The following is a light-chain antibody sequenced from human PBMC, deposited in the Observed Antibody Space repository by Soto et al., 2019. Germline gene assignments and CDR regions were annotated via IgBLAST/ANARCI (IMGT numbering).Light chain of an antibody. CDR3: QHYGDFPFT. J-gene: IGKJ3*01. CDR1: QDITNY. V-gene: IGKV1-33*01. CDR2: GAS. Sequence: DIQMTQSPSSLSASVGDRVTITCQASQDITNYLNWYQQKPGKAPKLLIYGASNLQTGVPSRFSGGGSGTDFTLTIRGLQPEDIATYYCQHYGDFPFTFGPGTKVEI.